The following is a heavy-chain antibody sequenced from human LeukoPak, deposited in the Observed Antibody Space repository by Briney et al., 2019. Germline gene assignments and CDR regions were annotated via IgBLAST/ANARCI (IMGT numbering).Heavy chain of an antibody. CDR2: IYTSGST. CDR3: ARGTITMIPGN. Sequence: PSETLSLTCTVSGGSISSYYWSWIRQPAGKGLEWIGRIYTSGSTNYNPSLKSRVTISIDTSKNQFSLKLSSVTAADTAVYYCARGTITMIPGNWGQGTLVTVFS. J-gene: IGHJ4*02. V-gene: IGHV4-4*07. CDR1: GGSISSYY. D-gene: IGHD3-22*01.